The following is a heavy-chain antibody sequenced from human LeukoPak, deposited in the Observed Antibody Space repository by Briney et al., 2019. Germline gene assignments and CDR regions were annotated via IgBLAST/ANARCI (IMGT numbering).Heavy chain of an antibody. J-gene: IGHJ3*02. D-gene: IGHD2-8*02. Sequence: GESLKTSCKGSGYSFNTYWIGWVRQMPGKGLEWMGIIYPGDSDTKYSPSFQGQVTISADKSISTAYLQWSSLKASGTAMYYCARPQDFGLTGMNAFDIWGQGTMVTVSS. CDR1: GYSFNTYW. CDR3: ARPQDFGLTGMNAFDI. CDR2: IYPGDSDT. V-gene: IGHV5-51*01.